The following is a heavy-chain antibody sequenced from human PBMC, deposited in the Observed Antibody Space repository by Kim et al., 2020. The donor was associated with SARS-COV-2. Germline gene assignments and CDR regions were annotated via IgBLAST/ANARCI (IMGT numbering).Heavy chain of an antibody. V-gene: IGHV3-33*01. D-gene: IGHD3-10*01. Sequence: YADSVKGRFTISRDNSKNPLYLQMNSLRAEDTAVYYCATRSMVRGVSFDYWGQGTLVTVSS. CDR3: ATRSMVRGVSFDY. J-gene: IGHJ4*02.